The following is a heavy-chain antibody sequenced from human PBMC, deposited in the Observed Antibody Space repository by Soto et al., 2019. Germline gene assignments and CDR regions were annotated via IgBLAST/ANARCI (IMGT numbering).Heavy chain of an antibody. CDR3: ARESGGATATLDYYYFYMDL. CDR1: GDRFTDYY. J-gene: IGHJ6*03. V-gene: IGHV1-2*04. CDR2: INPNSGVT. D-gene: IGHD5-12*01. Sequence: ASVKVSCKASGDRFTDYYMHWVRQAPGQGLEWMGWINPNSGVTKYAQKFQGWVTMTRDTSIRTVYMQLSRLRFDDTAIYYCARESGGATATLDYYYFYMDLRGTGTTVTVSS.